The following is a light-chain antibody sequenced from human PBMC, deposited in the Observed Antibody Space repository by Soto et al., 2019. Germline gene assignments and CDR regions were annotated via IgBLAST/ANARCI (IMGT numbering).Light chain of an antibody. CDR2: DFT. CDR1: ISDVGRYNS. CDR3: CSFAGGYTFV. V-gene: IGLV2-11*01. Sequence: QSDLTQPRSVSGSPGQSVTISCTGTISDVGRYNSVSWYQQVPGKAPKLMIFDFTKRPSGVPDRFSGSKSGNTASLTISGLQAEDEAEYSCCSFAGGYTFVFGPGTKVTVL. J-gene: IGLJ1*01.